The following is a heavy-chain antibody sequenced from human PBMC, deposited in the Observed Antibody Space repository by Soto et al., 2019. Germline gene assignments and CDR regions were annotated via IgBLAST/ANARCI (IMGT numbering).Heavy chain of an antibody. J-gene: IGHJ5*02. Sequence: QVQLVQSGAEVNKPGSSVKVYCKASGGTFSSYTISWVRQAPGQGLEWMGRIIPILGIANYAQKFQGRVTITADKSTSTAYMELSSLRSEDTAVYYCASPAGFGEPSWGQGTLVTVSS. D-gene: IGHD3-10*01. CDR1: GGTFSSYT. CDR3: ASPAGFGEPS. V-gene: IGHV1-69*02. CDR2: IIPILGIA.